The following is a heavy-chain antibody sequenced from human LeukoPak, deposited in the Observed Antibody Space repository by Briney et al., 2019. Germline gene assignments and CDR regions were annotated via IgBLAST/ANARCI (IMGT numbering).Heavy chain of an antibody. CDR3: ARDRNSYGPDAFDI. V-gene: IGHV3-48*04. Sequence: SGGSLRLSCAASGFTFSSYSMNWVRQAPGKGLEWVSYISSSSSTIYYADSVKGRFTISRDDAKNSLYLQMNSLSAGDTAVYYCARDRNSYGPDAFDIWGQGTMVTVSS. D-gene: IGHD5-18*01. CDR1: GFTFSSYS. CDR2: ISSSSSTI. J-gene: IGHJ3*02.